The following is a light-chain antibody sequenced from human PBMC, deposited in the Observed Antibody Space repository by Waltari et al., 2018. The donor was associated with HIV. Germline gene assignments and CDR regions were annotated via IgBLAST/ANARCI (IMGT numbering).Light chain of an antibody. CDR3: QQYGGSPIT. CDR1: QSVNINY. CDR2: GVS. Sequence: EIVLTQSPGTLSLSPGEKATLSCRASQSVNINYLAWYQHKPGQAPRLLIYGVSSRATGIPDRFSGSGSGTDFTLTISRLEPEDSAVYYCQQYGGSPITFGQGTRLEIK. V-gene: IGKV3-20*01. J-gene: IGKJ5*01.